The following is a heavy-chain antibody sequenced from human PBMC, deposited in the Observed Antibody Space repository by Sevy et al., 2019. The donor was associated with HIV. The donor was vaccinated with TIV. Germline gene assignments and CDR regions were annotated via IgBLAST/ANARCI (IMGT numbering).Heavy chain of an antibody. J-gene: IGHJ6*02. D-gene: IGHD2-15*01. CDR3: ARDPFRREVVAATLYYYYYGMDV. CDR2: IIPIFGTA. V-gene: IGHV1-69*13. CDR1: GGTFSSYA. Sequence: ASVKVSCKACGGTFSSYAISWVRQAPGQGLEWMGGIIPIFGTANYAQKFQGRVTITADESTSTAYMELSSLRSEDTAVYYCARDPFRREVVAATLYYYYYGMDVWGQGTTVTVSS.